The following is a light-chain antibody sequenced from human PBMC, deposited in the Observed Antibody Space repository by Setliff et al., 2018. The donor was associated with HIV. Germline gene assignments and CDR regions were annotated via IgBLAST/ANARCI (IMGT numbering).Light chain of an antibody. Sequence: QSVLTQPPSASGTPGQRVTISCSGSSSNIGRNTVNWYQQLPGTAPKLLIDTNNQRPSGVPDRFSGSKSGTSASLAISGLQSEDEADYHCASWDDSLNGWVFGGGTKATVL. J-gene: IGLJ3*02. CDR1: SSNIGRNT. V-gene: IGLV1-44*01. CDR3: ASWDDSLNGWV. CDR2: TNN.